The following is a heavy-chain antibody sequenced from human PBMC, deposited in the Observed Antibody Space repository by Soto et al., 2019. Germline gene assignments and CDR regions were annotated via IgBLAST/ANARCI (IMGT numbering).Heavy chain of an antibody. CDR3: ARVVRRSYDFWSGYGSQNYYGMDV. CDR1: GFTFSSYW. V-gene: IGHV3-7*01. D-gene: IGHD3-3*01. Sequence: GGSLRLSCAASGFTFSSYWMSWVRQAPGKGLEWVANIKQDGSEKYYVDSVKGRFTISRDNAKNSLYLQMNSLRAEDTAVYYCARVVRRSYDFWSGYGSQNYYGMDVWGLGTTVTVSS. J-gene: IGHJ6*02. CDR2: IKQDGSEK.